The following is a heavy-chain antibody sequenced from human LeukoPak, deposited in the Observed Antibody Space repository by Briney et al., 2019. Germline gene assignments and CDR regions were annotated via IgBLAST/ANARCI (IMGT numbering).Heavy chain of an antibody. CDR1: GYTFTTYA. V-gene: IGHV7-4-1*02. Sequence: ASVKVSCRASGYTFTTYAINWVRQAPGQGLEYMGWIRTNTGSPTYAQGFTGRFVFSLDTSASTAHLQISSLKAEDTAVYYCAKDLDSAAFDIWGQGTMVTVSS. CDR3: AKDLDSAAFDI. D-gene: IGHD2-15*01. J-gene: IGHJ3*02. CDR2: IRTNTGSP.